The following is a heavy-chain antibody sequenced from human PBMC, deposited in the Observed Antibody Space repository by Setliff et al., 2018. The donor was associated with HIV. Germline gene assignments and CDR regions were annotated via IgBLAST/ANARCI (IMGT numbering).Heavy chain of an antibody. CDR1: GYTFTSYT. CDR2: INAGNGNT. V-gene: IGHV1-3*01. J-gene: IGHJ6*03. Sequence: ASVKVSCKASGYTFTSYTMHWVRQAPGQRLEWMGWINAGNGNTKYSQKFQGRVTMTTDTSTTTAYMELRSLRSDDTAVYYCARDGGAARPMDVWGKGTTVTVSS. D-gene: IGHD6-6*01. CDR3: ARDGGAARPMDV.